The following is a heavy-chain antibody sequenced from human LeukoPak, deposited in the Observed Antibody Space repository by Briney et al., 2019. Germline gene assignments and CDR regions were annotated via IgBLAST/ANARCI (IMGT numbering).Heavy chain of an antibody. D-gene: IGHD6-19*01. CDR3: ARDSGSGTYY. Sequence: SETLSLTCTVSGGSITSYYWSWIRQPPGKGLEWIGHIYYSGSTNYSPSLKSRVTISIDTSKNQFSLKLNSVTASDTAVYYCARDSGSGTYYWGQGTLVTASS. J-gene: IGHJ4*02. CDR1: GGSITSYY. V-gene: IGHV4-59*01. CDR2: IYYSGST.